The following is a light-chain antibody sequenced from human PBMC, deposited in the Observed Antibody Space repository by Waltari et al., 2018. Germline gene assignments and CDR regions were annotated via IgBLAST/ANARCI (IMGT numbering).Light chain of an antibody. CDR3: QQYYKWPLT. CDR1: QSVNTY. J-gene: IGKJ4*01. CDR2: GAF. V-gene: IGKV3-15*01. Sequence: EIVLTQSPATLSVSPGERATLSCRASQSVNTYLAWYQQKPGQAPRFPISGAFSRANGISARFSGSGSGTDFTLTISSLEFADSAVYYCQQYYKWPLTFGGGTKMEIK.